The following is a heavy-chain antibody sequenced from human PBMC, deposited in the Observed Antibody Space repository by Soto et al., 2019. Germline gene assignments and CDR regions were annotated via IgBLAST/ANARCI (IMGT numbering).Heavy chain of an antibody. CDR1: GFTFSNAW. V-gene: IGHV3-15*01. CDR3: TTGLGYSPNVACY. Sequence: GSLRLSCAASGFTFSNAWMSWVRQAPGKGLEWVGRIKSKTDGGATDCAAPVKGRFTISRDDSKNTLYLQMNSLKTEDTAVYYCTTGLGYSPNVACYWGQGTLVTVSS. J-gene: IGHJ4*02. D-gene: IGHD5-18*01. CDR2: IKSKTDGGAT.